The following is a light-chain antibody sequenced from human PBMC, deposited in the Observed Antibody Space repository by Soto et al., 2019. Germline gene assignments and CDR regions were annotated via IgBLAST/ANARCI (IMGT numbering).Light chain of an antibody. CDR2: KAS. J-gene: IGKJ5*01. CDR3: QQYHSDPIT. V-gene: IGKV1-5*03. Sequence: QMPQSPSTLSGSVGDRVTITCRASQTISSWLSWYQQKPGKAPKLLIYKASTLKSGVPSRFSGSGSGTEFTLTISSLQAEDVAVYYCQQYHSDPITFGQGTRLEIK. CDR1: QTISSW.